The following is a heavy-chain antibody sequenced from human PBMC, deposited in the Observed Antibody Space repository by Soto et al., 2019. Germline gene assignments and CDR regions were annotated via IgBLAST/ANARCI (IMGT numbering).Heavy chain of an antibody. J-gene: IGHJ6*02. Sequence: SETLSLTCSVSGYSVSSSDYYWAWIRQPPGKELEWVGSMLYSGLTYYNPSLKSRVTLSVDTSKSQFSVRLNSVTASDTAVYYCAPLSVSLSGPYGIHVWGQGTTVTVSS. CDR2: MLYSGLT. V-gene: IGHV4-39*01. CDR1: GYSVSSSDYY. D-gene: IGHD2-15*01. CDR3: APLSVSLSGPYGIHV.